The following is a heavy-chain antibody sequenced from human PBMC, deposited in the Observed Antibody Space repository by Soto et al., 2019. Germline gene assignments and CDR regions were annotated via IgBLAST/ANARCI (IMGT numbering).Heavy chain of an antibody. Sequence: QVQLVQSGAEVKKPGASVKVSCKASGYTFTSYGISWVRQAPGQGLEWMGWISAYNGNTNYAQKLQGRVTMTTDTSTSTADMELRSLRSDDTAVYYCARVPPWGYGSGSTYDVWGQGTTVTVSS. CDR3: ARVPPWGYGSGSTYDV. J-gene: IGHJ6*02. CDR1: GYTFTSYG. CDR2: ISAYNGNT. D-gene: IGHD3-10*01. V-gene: IGHV1-18*01.